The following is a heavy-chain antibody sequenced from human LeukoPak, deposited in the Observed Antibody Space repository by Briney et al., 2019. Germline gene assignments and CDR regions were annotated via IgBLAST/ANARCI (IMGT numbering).Heavy chain of an antibody. CDR2: FDPEDGET. CDR3: ASKAYYYGSGSYRAFDI. D-gene: IGHD3-10*01. Sequence: ASVKVSCKVSGYTLTELSMHWVREAPGKGIGWMGGFDPEDGETIYAQKFQGRVTMTEDTSTVTAYMELSGLRSEDTAVYYCASKAYYYGSGSYRAFDIWGQGTMVTVSS. J-gene: IGHJ3*02. CDR1: GYTLTELS. V-gene: IGHV1-24*01.